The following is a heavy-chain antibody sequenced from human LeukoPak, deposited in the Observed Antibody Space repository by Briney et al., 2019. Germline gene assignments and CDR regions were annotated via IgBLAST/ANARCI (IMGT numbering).Heavy chain of an antibody. CDR2: INHSGST. CDR3: AREGSGYSYGHIDY. D-gene: IGHD5-18*01. V-gene: IGHV4-34*01. Sequence: SETLSLTCAVYGGSFSGYYWSWIRQPPGKGLEWIGEINHSGSTNYNPSLKSRVTISVDTSKNQFSLKLSSETAADTAVYYCAREGSGYSYGHIDYWGQGTLVTVSS. CDR1: GGSFSGYY. J-gene: IGHJ4*02.